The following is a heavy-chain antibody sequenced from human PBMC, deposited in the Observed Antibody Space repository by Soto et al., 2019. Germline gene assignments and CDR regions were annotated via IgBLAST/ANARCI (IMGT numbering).Heavy chain of an antibody. J-gene: IGHJ5*02. V-gene: IGHV1-18*01. CDR3: ARDNFPIAVAGMGLDP. CDR1: GYTFTSYG. Sequence: QVQLVQSGAEVKKPGASVKVSCKASGYTFTSYGISWVRQAPGQGLEWMGWISAYNGNTNYAQKLQGRVTMTTDTSTSTAYMGLRSLSSDDTAVYYCARDNFPIAVAGMGLDPWGQGTQVTVSS. CDR2: ISAYNGNT. D-gene: IGHD6-19*01.